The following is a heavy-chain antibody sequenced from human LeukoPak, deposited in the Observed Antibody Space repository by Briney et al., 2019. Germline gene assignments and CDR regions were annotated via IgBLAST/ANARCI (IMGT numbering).Heavy chain of an antibody. D-gene: IGHD6-19*01. CDR1: GFVFSSHV. J-gene: IGHJ4*02. V-gene: IGHV3-48*02. Sequence: PGGSLRLSCAASGFVFSSHVLSWVRQAPGKGLEWIAYINHNGEAIYYPDFVKGRFTISRDNAKNSLFLQMNDLRDEDTAVYYCARGYGWAFDFWGQGTRGPVS. CDR3: ARGYGWAFDF. CDR2: INHNGEAI.